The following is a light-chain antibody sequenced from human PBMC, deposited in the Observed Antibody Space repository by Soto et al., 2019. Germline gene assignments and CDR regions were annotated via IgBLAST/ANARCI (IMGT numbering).Light chain of an antibody. J-gene: IGKJ4*01. CDR2: GAS. V-gene: IGKV3-15*01. Sequence: EVVLTQSPATLSLSPGERATLSCRASQSVHNYLAWYQQKPGQAPSLLIYGASTRATGIPARFSGSGSGTEFTLTINSLQSEDFAVYYCQQYSNWPLTFGGGTKVDIK. CDR1: QSVHNY. CDR3: QQYSNWPLT.